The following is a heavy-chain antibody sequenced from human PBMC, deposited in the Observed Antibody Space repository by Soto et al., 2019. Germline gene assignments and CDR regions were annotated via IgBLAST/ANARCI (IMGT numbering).Heavy chain of an antibody. CDR2: IGYSGTT. D-gene: IGHD2-15*01. V-gene: IGHV4-31*03. CDR1: GGSLSSGGSF. CDR3: ARGGASSKWFDP. Sequence: TLSLPCTVSGGSLSSGGSFWSWIRQHTGKGREWISFIGYSGTTSFNPYLESRFTVSVDTSKIQFSLNVTSVTAADRAVYYCARGGASSKWFDPWGQGTLGTVSS. J-gene: IGHJ5*02.